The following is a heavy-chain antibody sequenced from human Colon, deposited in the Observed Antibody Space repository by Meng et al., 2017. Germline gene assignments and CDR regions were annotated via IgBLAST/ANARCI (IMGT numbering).Heavy chain of an antibody. CDR1: GFTFSNTW. V-gene: IGHV3-15*01. Sequence: GGSLRLSCAASGFTFSNTWMTWVRQAPGKGLEWAGRIKRHSEGEATDYAAPVKGRFTISRDDSKTTLYLQMNSLKTEDTAVYYCATGLGMTDNDYWGQGTLVTVSS. CDR2: IKRHSEGEAT. CDR3: ATGLGMTDNDY. J-gene: IGHJ4*02.